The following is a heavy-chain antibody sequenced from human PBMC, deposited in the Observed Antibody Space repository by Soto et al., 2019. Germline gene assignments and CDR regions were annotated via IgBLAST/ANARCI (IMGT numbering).Heavy chain of an antibody. CDR3: ARDGVPAAIGGNWFDP. D-gene: IGHD2-2*02. CDR2: INPNSGGT. CDR1: GYTFTGYY. V-gene: IGHV1-2*02. Sequence: ASVKVSCKDSGYTFTGYYMHWVRQAPGQGLEWMGWINPNSGGTNYAQKFQGRVTMTRDTSISTAYMELSRLRSDDTAVYYCARDGVPAAIGGNWFDPWGQGTLVTVYS. J-gene: IGHJ5*02.